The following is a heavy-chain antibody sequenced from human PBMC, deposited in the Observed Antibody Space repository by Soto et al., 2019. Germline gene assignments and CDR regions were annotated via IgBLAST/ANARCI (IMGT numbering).Heavy chain of an antibody. CDR1: GYTFTGYY. D-gene: IGHD3-3*01. V-gene: IGHV1-2*02. CDR3: ARENRFLEWYIATLLFDY. J-gene: IGHJ4*02. Sequence: ASVKVSCKASGYTFTGYYMHWVRQAPGQGLEWMGWINPNSGGTNYAQKFQGRVTMTRDTSISTAYMELSRLRSDDTAVYYCARENRFLEWYIATLLFDYWGQGTLVTVSS. CDR2: INPNSGGT.